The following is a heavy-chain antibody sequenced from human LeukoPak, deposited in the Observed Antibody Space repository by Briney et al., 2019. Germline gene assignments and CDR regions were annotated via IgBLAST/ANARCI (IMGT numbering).Heavy chain of an antibody. CDR3: AREGIAVAGFDY. CDR2: IYYTGST. CDR1: DGSINGYY. D-gene: IGHD6-19*01. V-gene: IGHV4-59*01. Sequence: SETLSLTCTVSDGSINGYYWSWIRQSPGKGLESLGYIYYTGSTNYNPSLKSRVTMSVDTSRNQFFLRLSSVTAADTAVYYCAREGIAVAGFDYWGQGTLVTVSS. J-gene: IGHJ4*02.